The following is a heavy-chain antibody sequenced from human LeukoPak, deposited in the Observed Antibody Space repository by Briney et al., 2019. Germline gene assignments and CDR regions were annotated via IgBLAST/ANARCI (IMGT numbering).Heavy chain of an antibody. CDR1: GFTFDDYA. V-gene: IGHV3-9*01. Sequence: PGRSLRLSCAASGFTFDDYAMHWVRQAPGKGLEWVSGISWNSGSIGYADSVKGRFTISRDNSKNTLYLQMNSLRAEDTAVYYCARDPPGPYGSGSYYISESGMDVWGQGTTVTVSS. CDR3: ARDPPGPYGSGSYYISESGMDV. CDR2: ISWNSGSI. J-gene: IGHJ6*02. D-gene: IGHD3-10*01.